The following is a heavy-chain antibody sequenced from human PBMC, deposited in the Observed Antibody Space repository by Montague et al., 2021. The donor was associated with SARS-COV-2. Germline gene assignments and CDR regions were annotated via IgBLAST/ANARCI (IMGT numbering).Heavy chain of an antibody. Sequence: CAISGDSVSSKSVAWNWLRQSPSRGLEWLGRTYYRSKWDSDYAESFKRRLVITPDTSKNQVSLQLNSVIPEDTAVYFCASSGITLTGLDAFDIWGQGTMVTVSS. CDR3: ASSGITLTGLDAFDI. CDR2: TYYRSKWDS. V-gene: IGHV6-1*01. J-gene: IGHJ3*02. D-gene: IGHD3-9*01. CDR1: GDSVSSKSVA.